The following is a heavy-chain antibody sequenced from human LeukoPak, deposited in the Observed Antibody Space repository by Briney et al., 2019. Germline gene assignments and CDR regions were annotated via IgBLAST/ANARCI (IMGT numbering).Heavy chain of an antibody. V-gene: IGHV4-39*07. CDR2: INHSGST. Sequence: SETLSLTCTVSGGSISSSSYYWSWIRQPPGKGLEWIGEINHSGSTNYNPSLKSRVTISVDTSKNQFSLKLSSVTAADTAVYYCARRSSGGASDTAMLDPQMYNWFDPWGQGTLVTVSS. D-gene: IGHD5-18*01. CDR1: GGSISSSSYY. CDR3: ARRSSGGASDTAMLDPQMYNWFDP. J-gene: IGHJ5*02.